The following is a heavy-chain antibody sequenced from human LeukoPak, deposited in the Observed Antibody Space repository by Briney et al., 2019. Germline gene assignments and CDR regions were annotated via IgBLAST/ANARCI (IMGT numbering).Heavy chain of an antibody. V-gene: IGHV3-74*01. CDR3: ARDGVPTARPFDY. J-gene: IGHJ4*02. D-gene: IGHD6-6*01. CDR2: IKRDGSST. Sequence: GGSLRLSCAASGFIFSDYWMHWVRQGPGKGLVWVSRIKRDGSSTSYADSVKGRFTISRDNAKNSLYLQKNSLRAEDTAVYYCARDGVPTARPFDYWGQGTLVTVSS. CDR1: GFIFSDYW.